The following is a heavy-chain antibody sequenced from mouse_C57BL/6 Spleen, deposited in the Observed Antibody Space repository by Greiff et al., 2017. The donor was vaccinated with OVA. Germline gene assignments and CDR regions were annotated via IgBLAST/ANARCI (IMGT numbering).Heavy chain of an antibody. D-gene: IGHD2-1*01. CDR3: ARGNYYFDY. V-gene: IGHV5-17*01. Sequence: EVHLVESGGGLVKPGGSLKLSCAASGFTFSDYGMHWIRQAPAKGLEWVAKISSGSSTIYYADTVKGRFTISRDNAKNTLFLQMTSLRSEDTAMYYCARGNYYFDYWGQGTTLTVSS. CDR2: ISSGSSTI. J-gene: IGHJ2*01. CDR1: GFTFSDYG.